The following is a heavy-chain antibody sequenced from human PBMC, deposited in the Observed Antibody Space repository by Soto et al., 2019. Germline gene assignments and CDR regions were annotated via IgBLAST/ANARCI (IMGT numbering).Heavy chain of an antibody. D-gene: IGHD6-6*01. Sequence: EVQLVESGGGLVQPGGSLRLSCAASGFTFSSYWMNWVRQAPGKGLEWVANMKQDGSVKYFVDSVKGRFTVSRDNAKNSQVLQIDSVRVEYTAVYYCARRGYSSSSFDYWGQGTLVTVSS. CDR2: MKQDGSVK. CDR1: GFTFSSYW. V-gene: IGHV3-7*05. J-gene: IGHJ4*02. CDR3: ARRGYSSSSFDY.